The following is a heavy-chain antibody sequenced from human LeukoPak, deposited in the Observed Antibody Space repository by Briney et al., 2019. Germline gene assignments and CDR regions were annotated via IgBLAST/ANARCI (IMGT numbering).Heavy chain of an antibody. Sequence: PGGSLRLSCSASGFTLSSYWMHWVRQAPGKGLVWVSRINTDGSSTNYADSVKGRFTVSRDNAKNTLYLQMNSLRAEDTAVYYCAAGRRYFDYWGQGTLVTVSS. V-gene: IGHV3-74*01. CDR3: AAGRRYFDY. J-gene: IGHJ4*02. CDR2: INTDGSST. CDR1: GFTLSSYW.